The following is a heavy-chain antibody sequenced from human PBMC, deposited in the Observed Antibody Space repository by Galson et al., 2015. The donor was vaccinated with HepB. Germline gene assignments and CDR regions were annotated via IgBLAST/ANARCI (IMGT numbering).Heavy chain of an antibody. CDR1: GYTFTSYY. V-gene: IGHV1-46*01. J-gene: IGHJ6*02. CDR2: INPSGGST. Sequence: SVKVSCKASGYTFTSYYMHWVRQAPGQGLEWMGIINPSGGSTSYAQKFQGRVTMTRDTSTSTVYMELSSLRSEDTAVYYCARDTPLRFLEWSQYYYGMDVWGQGTTVTVSS. CDR3: ARDTPLRFLEWSQYYYGMDV. D-gene: IGHD3-3*01.